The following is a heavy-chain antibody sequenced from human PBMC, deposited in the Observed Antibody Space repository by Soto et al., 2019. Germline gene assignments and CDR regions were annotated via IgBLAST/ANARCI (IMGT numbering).Heavy chain of an antibody. CDR1: GFTLSTYA. CDR2: ISYDGSRT. Sequence: QVQVVESGGGVVQPGRSLRLSCAASGFTLSTYAMHWVLQAPGKGLEWLAVISYDGSRTHYAGSMEGRFTISRDTSKNTLYLQMNSLRPEDTAVYFCVREQNSGYYRTADYWGQGTMVTVSS. V-gene: IGHV3-30-3*01. CDR3: VREQNSGYYRTADY. J-gene: IGHJ4*02. D-gene: IGHD3-22*01.